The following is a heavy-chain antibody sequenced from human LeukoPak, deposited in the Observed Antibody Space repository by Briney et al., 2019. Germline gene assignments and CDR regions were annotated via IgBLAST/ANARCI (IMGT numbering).Heavy chain of an antibody. D-gene: IGHD3-10*01. CDR3: ARRSGYCFDY. CDR1: GFTFSGSA. V-gene: IGHV3-73*01. J-gene: IGHJ4*02. Sequence: GGSLRLSCAASGFTFSGSAMHWVRQASGKGLEWVGRIRSKANSYATAYAASVKGRFTISRDDSKNTAYPQMNSLRVEDTAIYYCARRSGYCFDYWGQGALVTVSS. CDR2: IRSKANSYAT.